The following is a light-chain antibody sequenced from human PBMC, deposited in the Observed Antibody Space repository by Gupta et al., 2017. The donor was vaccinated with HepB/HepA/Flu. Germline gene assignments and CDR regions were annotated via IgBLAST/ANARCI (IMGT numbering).Light chain of an antibody. CDR3: MIWHSSAQFV. V-gene: IGLV5-45*02. Sequence: QAVLTQPSSLSASPGASASLTCTLRSGINVGTYRIYWYQQKPGSPPQYLLRYKSDSDKQQGSGVPSRFSGSKDASANAGSLLISGLQSEDEAYYDCMIWHSSAQFVFGGGTKLTVL. J-gene: IGLJ2*01. CDR1: SGINVGTYR. CDR2: YKSDSDK.